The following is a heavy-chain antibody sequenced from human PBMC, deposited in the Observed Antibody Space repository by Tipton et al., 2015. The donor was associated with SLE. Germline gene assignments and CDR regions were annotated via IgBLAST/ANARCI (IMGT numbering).Heavy chain of an antibody. CDR2: ISSNGDSK. V-gene: IGHV3-11*04. Sequence: SLRLSCAGSGFTFSGFYMRWIRQAPGKGLEWIANISSNGDSKYFAPSVKGRFTITRDNARNSLYLQMRSLRLEDTAVYFCARHGVFGAPYMDVWGKGTTV. CDR3: ARHGVFGAPYMDV. J-gene: IGHJ6*03. D-gene: IGHD3-10*01. CDR1: GFTFSGFY.